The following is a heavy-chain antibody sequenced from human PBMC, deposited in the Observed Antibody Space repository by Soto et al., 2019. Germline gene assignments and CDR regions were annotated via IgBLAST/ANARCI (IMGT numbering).Heavy chain of an antibody. CDR3: ARGDREDILVVVGARPGEYGTDI. CDR1: GFTFSSYG. V-gene: IGHV3-33*01. J-gene: IGHJ6*02. D-gene: IGHD2-15*01. Sequence: GGSLRLSCAASGFTFSSYGMHWVRQAPGKGLEWVAVIWYDGSNKYYRDSVKGRFTVSRDNSKNTLYLYMNSLRSEDTGVYYCARGDREDILVVVGARPGEYGTDIWGQGTTVTVSS. CDR2: IWYDGSNK.